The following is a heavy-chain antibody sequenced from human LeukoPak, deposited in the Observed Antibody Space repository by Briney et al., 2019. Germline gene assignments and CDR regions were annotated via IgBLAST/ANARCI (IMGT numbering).Heavy chain of an antibody. D-gene: IGHD3-22*01. CDR1: GGSFSGYY. V-gene: IGHV4-34*01. CDR2: INHSGST. Sequence: SETLFLTCAVHGGSFSGYYWSWIRQPPGKGLEWIGEINHSGSTNYNPTLKSRVTISVDTSKNQFSLKLSSVTAADTAVYYCARVNSSGYYGTGLDYWGQGALVTVSS. CDR3: ARVNSSGYYGTGLDY. J-gene: IGHJ4*02.